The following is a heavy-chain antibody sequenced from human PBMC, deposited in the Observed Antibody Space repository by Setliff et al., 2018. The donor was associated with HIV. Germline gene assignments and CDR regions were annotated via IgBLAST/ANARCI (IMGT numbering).Heavy chain of an antibody. CDR1: GGPINTGHYY. CDR3: ARTRGYTYGYIDY. D-gene: IGHD5-18*01. J-gene: IGHJ4*02. CDR2: IYYTGNT. Sequence: PSETLSLTCTVSGGPINTGHYYWSWIRHHPGKGLEWIAYIYYTGNTYFNPSLKSRVTMSVDTSKNQFSLKLSSVTAADTAIYYCARTRGYTYGYIDYWGQGTLVTVS. V-gene: IGHV4-30-4*08.